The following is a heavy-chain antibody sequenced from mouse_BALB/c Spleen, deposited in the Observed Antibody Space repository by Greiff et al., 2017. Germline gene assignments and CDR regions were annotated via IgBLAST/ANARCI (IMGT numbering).Heavy chain of an antibody. CDR3: ARNGYGSDWYFDV. CDR1: GYTFTTYT. CDR2: INPSSGYT. V-gene: IGHV1-4*01. Sequence: QVQLQQSGAELARPGASVKMSCKASGYTFTTYTMHWVKQRPGQGLEWIGYINPSSGYTNYNQKFKDKATLTADKSSSTAYMQLSSLTSEDSAVYYCARNGYGSDWYFDVWGAGTTVTVSS. D-gene: IGHD1-1*01. J-gene: IGHJ1*01.